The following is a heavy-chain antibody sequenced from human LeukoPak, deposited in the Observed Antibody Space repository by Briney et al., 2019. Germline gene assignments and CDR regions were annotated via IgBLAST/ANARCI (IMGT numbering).Heavy chain of an antibody. V-gene: IGHV3-23*01. J-gene: IGHJ5*02. D-gene: IGHD3-16*01. CDR2: MSGSGGST. Sequence: GGSLRLSCAASGFTFNIYAMNWVRQAPGKGLEWVSAMSGSGGSTYYADSVKGRFTISRDNSKNTLYLQMNSLRAEDTAVYYCAKVIHLPRQTYYDYVWGSYSINWFDPWGQGTLVTVSS. CDR1: GFTFNIYA. CDR3: AKVIHLPRQTYYDYVWGSYSINWFDP.